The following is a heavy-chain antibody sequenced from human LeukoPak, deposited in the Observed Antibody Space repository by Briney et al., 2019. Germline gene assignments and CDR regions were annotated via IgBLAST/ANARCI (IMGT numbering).Heavy chain of an antibody. J-gene: IGHJ4*02. CDR1: GFTFTSPA. Sequence: RASVKVSCKASGFTFTSPAVQWVRQARGQRLEWIGWIVVGSGNTNYAQKFQERVTITRDMSTSTAYMELSSLRSEDTAVYYCAREEEHYFDYWGQGTLVTVSS. CDR2: IVVGSGNT. V-gene: IGHV1-58*01. CDR3: AREEEHYFDY.